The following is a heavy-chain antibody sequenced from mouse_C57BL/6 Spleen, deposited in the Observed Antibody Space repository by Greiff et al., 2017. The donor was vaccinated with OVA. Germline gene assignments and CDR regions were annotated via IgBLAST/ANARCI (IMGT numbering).Heavy chain of an antibody. CDR3: ASGRNYYGSSPLAY. Sequence: QVQLQQPGAELVKPGASVKLSCKASGYTFTSYWMQWVKQRPGQGLEWIGEIDPSDSYTNYNQKLKGKATLTVDKSSSTAYMQLSSLTSDDSAVYDGASGRNYYGSSPLAYWGQGTLVTVSA. J-gene: IGHJ3*01. CDR2: IDPSDSYT. D-gene: IGHD1-1*01. CDR1: GYTFTSYW. V-gene: IGHV1-50*01.